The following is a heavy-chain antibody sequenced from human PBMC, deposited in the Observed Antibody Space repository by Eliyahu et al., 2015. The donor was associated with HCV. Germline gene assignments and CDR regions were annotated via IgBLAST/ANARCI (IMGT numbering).Heavy chain of an antibody. CDR3: AKDRAAGNFYFDY. V-gene: IGHV3-23*01. J-gene: IGHJ4*02. CDR2: IXGSGGST. CDR1: GFTFSSYA. Sequence: EVQLLESGGGLVQPGGSLRLSCXASGFTFSSYAMSGVRQAPGKGLEWVSAIXGSGGSTYYADSVKGRFTISRDNSKXTLYLQMNSLRAEDTAVYYCAKDRAAGNFYFDYWGQGTLVTVSS. D-gene: IGHD6-13*01.